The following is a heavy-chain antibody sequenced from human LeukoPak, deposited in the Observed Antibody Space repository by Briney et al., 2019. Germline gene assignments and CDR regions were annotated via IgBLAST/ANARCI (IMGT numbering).Heavy chain of an antibody. V-gene: IGHV3-23*01. Sequence: PGGSLRLSCAASGFTFSSYAMSWVRQAPGKGPEWVSAISGSGDRTHYADSVKGRFTISRDNSKNTLYLQMNSLRAEDTAVYYCAWGITLAIWGQGTLVTVSS. CDR1: GFTFSSYA. CDR2: ISGSGDRT. D-gene: IGHD3-16*01. J-gene: IGHJ4*02. CDR3: AWGITLAI.